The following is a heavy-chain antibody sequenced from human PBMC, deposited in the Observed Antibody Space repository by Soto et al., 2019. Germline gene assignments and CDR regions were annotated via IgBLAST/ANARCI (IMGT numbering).Heavy chain of an antibody. V-gene: IGHV3-23*01. D-gene: IGHD3-10*01. CDR1: GFTFSNYP. CDR2: ISGSGETP. Sequence: EVQLLESGGGLVQPGGSLRLSCAASGFTFSNYPMSWVRQAPGKGLEWVSGISGSGETPYYADSVKGRFTISRDNYKNILYLQMNSLRAEETAVYYCAKDRRITMVRSTLRAFDSWGQGNLVAVSS. J-gene: IGHJ4*01. CDR3: AKDRRITMVRSTLRAFDS.